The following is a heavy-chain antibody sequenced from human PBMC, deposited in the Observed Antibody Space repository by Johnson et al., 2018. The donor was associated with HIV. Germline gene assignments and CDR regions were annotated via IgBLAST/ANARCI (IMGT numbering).Heavy chain of an antibody. Sequence: MQLVESGGGVVQPGRSLRLSCAASGFTFSSYAMSWVRQAPGKGLEWVSAISGSGGSTYYADSVKGRFTISRDNSKNSLYLQMNSLRAEDTAVYYCARGGYCGGDCYDGVAFDIWGQGTMVTVSS. CDR1: GFTFSSYA. CDR2: ISGSGGST. CDR3: ARGGYCGGDCYDGVAFDI. V-gene: IGHV3-23*04. D-gene: IGHD2-21*02. J-gene: IGHJ3*02.